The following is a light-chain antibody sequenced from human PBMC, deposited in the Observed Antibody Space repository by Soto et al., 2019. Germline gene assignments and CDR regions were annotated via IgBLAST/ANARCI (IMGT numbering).Light chain of an antibody. CDR2: GAS. J-gene: IGKJ1*01. CDR1: QSVNSN. V-gene: IGKV3-15*01. Sequence: EIVMTQSPATLSVSPGERATLSCRASQSVNSNLAWYQQKPGQAPRLLIYGASTRATGVPTRFSGSGSGTEFTLTISSLQSEDFAVYYCQHYNNWPPWTFGQGTKWKSN. CDR3: QHYNNWPPWT.